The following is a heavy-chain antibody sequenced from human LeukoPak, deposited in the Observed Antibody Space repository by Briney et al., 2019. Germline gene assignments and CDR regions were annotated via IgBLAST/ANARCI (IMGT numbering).Heavy chain of an antibody. Sequence: SQTLSLTCAISGDSVSSNSAAWNWIRQSPSRGLEWLGRTYYRSKWYNDYAVSVKSRITINPDTSKNQFSLQLNSVTAADTAVYYCARGPHCSGGSCQPSGNIWGQGTMVTVSS. D-gene: IGHD2-15*01. CDR2: TYYRSKWYN. CDR3: ARGPHCSGGSCQPSGNI. CDR1: GDSVSSNSAA. V-gene: IGHV6-1*01. J-gene: IGHJ3*02.